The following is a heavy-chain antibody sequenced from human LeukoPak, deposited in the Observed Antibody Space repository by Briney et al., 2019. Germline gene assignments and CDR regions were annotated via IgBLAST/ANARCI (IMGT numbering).Heavy chain of an antibody. D-gene: IGHD1-7*01. CDR1: GFTFSSYT. Sequence: GGSLRLSCAASGFTFSSYTMNWVRQAPGKGLEWVSAIGGSGGSTYYADSVKGRFTISRDNSKDTLYLQMNSLRAEDTAVYYCAKELLELGAFDIWGQGTMVTVSS. CDR2: IGGSGGST. CDR3: AKELLELGAFDI. J-gene: IGHJ3*02. V-gene: IGHV3-23*01.